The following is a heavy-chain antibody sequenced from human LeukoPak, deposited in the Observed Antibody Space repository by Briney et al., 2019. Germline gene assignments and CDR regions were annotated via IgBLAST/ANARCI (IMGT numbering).Heavy chain of an antibody. CDR1: GFTVGSNY. CDR2: IYGDDYT. CDR3: ARGPSLVPSTIYYHYMDV. Sequence: GGSLRLSCAASGFTVGSNYMTWVRQAPGKGLEWVALIYGDDYTFYSDSVEGRFTVSRDRSKNTVYLRLNSRRPEDTAVYFCARGPSLVPSTIYYHYMDVWGTGTTVTVSS. D-gene: IGHD5/OR15-5a*01. J-gene: IGHJ6*03. V-gene: IGHV3-53*01.